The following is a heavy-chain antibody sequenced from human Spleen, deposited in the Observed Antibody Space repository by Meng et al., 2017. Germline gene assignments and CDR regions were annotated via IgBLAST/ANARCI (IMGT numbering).Heavy chain of an antibody. CDR1: GYTFTAYY. D-gene: IGHD6-19*01. Sequence: ASVKVSCKPSGYTFTAYYIHWVRQAPGQGLEWMGHINPDTGDTLYAQKFQGRVSMTGDTSISTAYVELSGLRSDDTAVYYCARDDFRAVAGTGDYWGQGTLVTVSS. V-gene: IGHV1-2*06. CDR3: ARDDFRAVAGTGDY. J-gene: IGHJ4*02. CDR2: INPDTGDT.